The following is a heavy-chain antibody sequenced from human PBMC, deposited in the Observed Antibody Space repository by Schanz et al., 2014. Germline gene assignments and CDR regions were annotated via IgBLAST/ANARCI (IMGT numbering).Heavy chain of an antibody. CDR3: ERFQSPHQPFDY. Sequence: EVQVVESGGGLVQPGGSLRLSCEASGFTLTSYALTWVRQAPGKGLEWVAGISGSGGSTDYADSVKGRFTISRDNAKNSLYLQMNSLRAEDTAVYYCERFQSPHQPFDYWGQGTLVTVSS. CDR1: GFTLTSYA. J-gene: IGHJ4*02. D-gene: IGHD2-2*01. CDR2: ISGSGGST. V-gene: IGHV3-23*04.